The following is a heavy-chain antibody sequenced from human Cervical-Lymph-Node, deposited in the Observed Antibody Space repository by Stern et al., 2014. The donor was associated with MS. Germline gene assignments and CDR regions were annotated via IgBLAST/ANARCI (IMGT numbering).Heavy chain of an antibody. CDR1: GYNFGAYY. D-gene: IGHD4-11*01. V-gene: IGHV3-11*01. CDR3: ARGSNYCTRGACYQY. CDR2: INSRGNTI. Sequence: VQLVESGGGLVEPGGSLRLSCAASGYNFGAYYMSWIRQAPGKGLEWISYINSRGNTIYYADSVKGRFTISRDNTNQSLYLQLNSLTDADTAVYFCARGSNYCTRGACYQYWGQGTLVTVSS. J-gene: IGHJ1*01.